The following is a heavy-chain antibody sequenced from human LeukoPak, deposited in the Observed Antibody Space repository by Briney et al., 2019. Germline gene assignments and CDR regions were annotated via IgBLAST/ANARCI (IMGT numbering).Heavy chain of an antibody. J-gene: IGHJ4*02. D-gene: IGHD2-15*01. V-gene: IGHV4-31*03. CDR2: IHYSGST. CDR1: GGSISSGDYY. Sequence: SQTLSLTCTVSGGSISSGDYYWTWIRQHPGKGLEWIGYIHYSGSTYYSPSLKSRVTISVDTSKKQFSLKLSSVTAADTAVYYCARVGVAAKSSRYFDYWGQGTLVTVSS. CDR3: ARVGVAAKSSRYFDY.